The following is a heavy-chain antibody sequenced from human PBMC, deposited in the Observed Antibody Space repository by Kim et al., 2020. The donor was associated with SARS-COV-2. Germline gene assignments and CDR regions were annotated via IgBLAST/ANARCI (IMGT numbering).Heavy chain of an antibody. Sequence: SVKVSCNASGGTFSSYAISWVRQAPGQGLEWMGGIIPIFGTANYAQKFQGRVTITADESTSTAYMELSSLRSEDTAVYYCARGSGYSEYSRWFDPWGQGTLVTVSS. CDR3: ARGSGYSEYSRWFDP. J-gene: IGHJ5*02. V-gene: IGHV1-69*13. CDR2: IIPIFGTA. D-gene: IGHD6-13*01. CDR1: GGTFSSYA.